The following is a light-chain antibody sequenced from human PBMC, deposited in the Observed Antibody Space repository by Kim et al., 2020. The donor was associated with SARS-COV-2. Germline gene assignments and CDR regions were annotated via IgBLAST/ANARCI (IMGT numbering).Light chain of an antibody. Sequence: ALGQPVRITCQGYSLRSYYATWYQQKPGQAPVLVIYGKNNRPSGIPDRFSGSSSGKTAALTITGAQAEDEADYYCNSRDSSGNHLVFGGGTQLTVL. J-gene: IGLJ2*01. V-gene: IGLV3-19*01. CDR2: GKN. CDR1: SLRSYY. CDR3: NSRDSSGNHLV.